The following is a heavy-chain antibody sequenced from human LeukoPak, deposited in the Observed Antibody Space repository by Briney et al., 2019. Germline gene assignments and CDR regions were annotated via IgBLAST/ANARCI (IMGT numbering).Heavy chain of an antibody. V-gene: IGHV4-61*01. CDR1: GYSISSGYY. J-gene: IGHJ4*02. CDR2: MYYGGST. D-gene: IGHD5-24*01. Sequence: PSETLSLTCTVSGYSISSGYYWSWIRQPPGKGLEWIGYMYYGGSTNYNPSLKSRVTISVDTSKNQFSLKLRSVTAADSAVYYCARGGEMATVDYWGQGTLVTVSS. CDR3: ARGGEMATVDY.